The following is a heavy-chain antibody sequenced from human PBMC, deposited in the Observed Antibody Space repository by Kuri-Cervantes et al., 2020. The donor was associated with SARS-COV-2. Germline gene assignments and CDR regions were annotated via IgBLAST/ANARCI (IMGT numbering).Heavy chain of an antibody. Sequence: GESLKISCAASGFTFSSYAMSWVRQAPGKGLEWVSAISGSGGSTYYADSVKGRFTISRDNSKNTLYLQMNSLRAEDTAVYYCAKCGELLTSSYYYYDMDVWGQGTAVTVSS. CDR1: GFTFSSYA. J-gene: IGHJ6*02. D-gene: IGHD1-26*01. CDR3: AKCGELLTSSYYYYDMDV. CDR2: ISGSGGST. V-gene: IGHV3-23*01.